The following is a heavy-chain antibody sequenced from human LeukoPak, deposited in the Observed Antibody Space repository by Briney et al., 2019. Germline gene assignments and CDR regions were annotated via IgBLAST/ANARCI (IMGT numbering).Heavy chain of an antibody. Sequence: GGSLRLSCAASGFTFSSYAMHWVRQAPGKGLEWVAVISYDGSNKYYADSVKGRFTISRDNSKNTLYLQMNSLRAEDTAVYYCARETDGYNLPNWFDPWGQGTLVTVSS. CDR3: ARETDGYNLPNWFDP. D-gene: IGHD5-24*01. CDR1: GFTFSSYA. CDR2: ISYDGSNK. J-gene: IGHJ5*02. V-gene: IGHV3-30-3*01.